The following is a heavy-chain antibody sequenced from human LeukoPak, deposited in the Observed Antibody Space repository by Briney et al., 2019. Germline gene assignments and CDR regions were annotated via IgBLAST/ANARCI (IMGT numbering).Heavy chain of an antibody. D-gene: IGHD2/OR15-2a*01. CDR1: GFSFSTYD. J-gene: IGHJ4*02. Sequence: GGSLRLSCVTSGFSFSTYDMSWVRQARGKWLEWVSGITANTRGSITYYADSVKGRFTISRDSSMDTLYLQMNSLRAVDTAVYFCARGGYFSFDYWGQGTLVTVSS. CDR2: ITANTRGSIT. CDR3: ARGGYFSFDY. V-gene: IGHV3-23*01.